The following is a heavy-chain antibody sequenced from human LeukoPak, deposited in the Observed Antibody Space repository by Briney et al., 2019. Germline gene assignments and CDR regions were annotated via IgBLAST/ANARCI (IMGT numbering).Heavy chain of an antibody. D-gene: IGHD6-13*01. J-gene: IGHJ4*02. CDR3: AREEQSFRISSYFDY. CDR2: INSYGSST. Sequence: GGSLRLSCTASGFTFNSYCMHWVRQSPGRGLVWVSRINSYGSSTSYAGSVKGRFTISRDNAKNTLYLQMNSLRAEDTAVYYCAREEQSFRISSYFDYWGQGTLVTVSS. CDR1: GFTFNSYC. V-gene: IGHV3-74*01.